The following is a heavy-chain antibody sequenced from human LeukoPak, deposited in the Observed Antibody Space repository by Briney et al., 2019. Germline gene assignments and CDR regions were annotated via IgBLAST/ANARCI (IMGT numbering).Heavy chain of an antibody. Sequence: GGSLRLSCAASGFTFSSCAMSWVRQAPGKGLEWVSAISGSGGSTYYADSVKGRFTISRDNSKNTLYLQMNSLRAEDTAVYYCAKPALRRVYYYDSSGYLDYWGQGTLVTVSS. V-gene: IGHV3-23*01. D-gene: IGHD3-22*01. CDR2: ISGSGGST. CDR3: AKPALRRVYYYDSSGYLDY. CDR1: GFTFSSCA. J-gene: IGHJ4*02.